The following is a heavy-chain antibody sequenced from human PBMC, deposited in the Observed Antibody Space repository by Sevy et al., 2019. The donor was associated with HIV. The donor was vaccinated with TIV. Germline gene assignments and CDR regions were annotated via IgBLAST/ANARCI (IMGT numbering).Heavy chain of an antibody. CDR1: GYTFTSYD. V-gene: IGHV1-8*01. CDR3: AKWYYGFWSGYYYGMDV. J-gene: IGHJ6*02. CDR2: MNPNSGNT. D-gene: IGHD3-3*01. Sequence: ASVKVSCKASGYTFTSYDINWVRQATGQGLEWMGWMNPNSGNTGYAQKFQGRVIMTRNTSITTAYMELSSLKSEDTAVYYCAKWYYGFWSGYYYGMDVWGQGTTVTVSS.